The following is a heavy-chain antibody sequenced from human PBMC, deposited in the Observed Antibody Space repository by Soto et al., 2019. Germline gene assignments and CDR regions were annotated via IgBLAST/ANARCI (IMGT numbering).Heavy chain of an antibody. CDR1: GFTFSSYW. CDR2: IKQDGREK. Sequence: GGSLRLSCAASGFTFSSYWMSWVRQAPGKGLEWVANIKQDGREKYYVDSVKGRFTISRDNAKNSLYLQMNSLRAEDTAVYYCAREARGYSGYDGVHYYYYMDVWGKGTTVTVSS. J-gene: IGHJ6*03. CDR3: AREARGYSGYDGVHYYYYMDV. V-gene: IGHV3-7*03. D-gene: IGHD5-12*01.